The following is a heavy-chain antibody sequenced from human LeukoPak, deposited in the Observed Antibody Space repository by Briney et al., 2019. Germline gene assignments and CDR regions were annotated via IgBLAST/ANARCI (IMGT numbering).Heavy chain of an antibody. CDR2: ISKSGGST. J-gene: IGHJ4*02. Sequence: PGGSLRLSCAASGFTFSTYAMTWVRQAPGKGLEWVSSISKSGGSTYDTDSARGRFTISRDNSKDTLYLQMNRLRAEDTALYYCARGVGEYTNGHFDFWGQGTLVTVSS. CDR1: GFTFSTYA. CDR3: ARGVGEYTNGHFDF. V-gene: IGHV3-23*01. D-gene: IGHD2-8*01.